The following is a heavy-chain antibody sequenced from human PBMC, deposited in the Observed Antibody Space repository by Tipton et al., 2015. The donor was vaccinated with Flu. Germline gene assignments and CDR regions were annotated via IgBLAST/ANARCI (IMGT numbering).Heavy chain of an antibody. D-gene: IGHD5-18*01. CDR1: GFTFGDYS. Sequence: VQLVQSGGDLVQPGRSLRLSCTGSGFTFGDYSMSWVRQAPGKGLEWVGFIRNKGYGGTTEYAASARGRFTISRDDSKGIAFLQINSLKTEDSGVYYCSRASTYSYGYDAFDVWGQGTKVTVSS. J-gene: IGHJ3*01. CDR3: SRASTYSYGYDAFDV. CDR2: IRNKGYGGTT. V-gene: IGHV3-49*04.